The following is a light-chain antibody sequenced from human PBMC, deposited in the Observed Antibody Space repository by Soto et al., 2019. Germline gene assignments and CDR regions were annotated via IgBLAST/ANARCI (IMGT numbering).Light chain of an antibody. J-gene: IGKJ4*01. V-gene: IGKV3-15*01. CDR1: QSVSYH. CDR3: HQYNSWLT. CDR2: DAS. Sequence: IVMTQTPATLSVSPGERVTLSCRASQSVSYHVAWYQQKPGQTPRLVIYDASSRASGIPARFSGSRSGTEFSLTISGLQSEDFGVYYCHQYNSWLTFGGGTRVDI.